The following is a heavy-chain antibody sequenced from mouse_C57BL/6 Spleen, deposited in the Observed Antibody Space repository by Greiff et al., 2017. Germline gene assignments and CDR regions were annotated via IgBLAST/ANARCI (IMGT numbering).Heavy chain of an antibody. V-gene: IGHV1-19*01. CDR3: ARRSYYGSSLYAMDY. D-gene: IGHD1-1*01. CDR2: INPYNGGT. J-gene: IGHJ4*01. CDR1: GYTFTDYY. Sequence: EVQLQQSGPVLVKPGASVKMSCKASGYTFTDYYMNWVKQSHGKSLEWIGVINPYNGGTSYNQKFKGKATLTVDKSSSTAYMELNSLTSEDSAIYYCARRSYYGSSLYAMDYWGQGTSVTVSS.